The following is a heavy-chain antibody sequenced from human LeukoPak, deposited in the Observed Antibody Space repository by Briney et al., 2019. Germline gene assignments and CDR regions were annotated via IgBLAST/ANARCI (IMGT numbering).Heavy chain of an antibody. J-gene: IGHJ4*02. CDR1: GFTFSSYS. CDR3: ARDLRRWRGSGSYFDY. V-gene: IGHV3-48*01. Sequence: GGSLRLSCAASGFTFSSYSMNWVRQAPGKGLEWVSYISSSSSTIYYADSVKGRFTISRDNAKNSLYLQMNSLRAEDTAVYYCARDLRRWRGSGSYFDYWGQGTLITVSS. D-gene: IGHD6-19*01. CDR2: ISSSSSTI.